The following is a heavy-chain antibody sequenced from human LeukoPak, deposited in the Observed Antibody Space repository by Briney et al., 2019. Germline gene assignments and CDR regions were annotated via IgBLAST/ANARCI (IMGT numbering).Heavy chain of an antibody. J-gene: IGHJ4*02. CDR1: GFTFSNFA. CDR3: AKVISGWYPFGD. V-gene: IGHV3-23*01. Sequence: GGSLRFSCAASGFTFSNFAMNWVRQAPGKGLEWVTAISSSGGLTFYADSVKGRFTVSRDNSKSTLYLQMNSLRVEDTAVYYCAKVISGWYPFGDWGQGTLVTVSS. CDR2: ISSSGGLT. D-gene: IGHD6-19*01.